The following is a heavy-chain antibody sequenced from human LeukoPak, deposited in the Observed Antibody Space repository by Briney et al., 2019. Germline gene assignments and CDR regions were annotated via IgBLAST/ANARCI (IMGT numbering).Heavy chain of an antibody. Sequence: ASVKVSCKASGYTFTSYDINWVRQATGQGLEWMGWMNPNSGNTGYAQKFQGRVTMTRNTSISTAYMELSSLRSGDTAVYYCATGTYMTTVTTYGMDVWGQGTTVTVSS. J-gene: IGHJ6*02. D-gene: IGHD4-17*01. V-gene: IGHV1-8*01. CDR3: ATGTYMTTVTTYGMDV. CDR1: GYTFTSYD. CDR2: MNPNSGNT.